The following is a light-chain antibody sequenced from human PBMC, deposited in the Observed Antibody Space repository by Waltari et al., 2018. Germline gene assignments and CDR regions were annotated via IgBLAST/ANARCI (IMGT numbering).Light chain of an antibody. CDR1: QSLLHSNGYNY. CDR2: LGS. Sequence: DIVMTQSPLSLPVTPGEPASISCRSSQSLLHSNGYNYLDWYLQKPGQSPQLLIYLGSNRASGVHERFGGSGSGTDFTLKISRVEAEDVGVYYCMQALQTPRYTFGQGTKLEIK. CDR3: MQALQTPRYT. J-gene: IGKJ2*01. V-gene: IGKV2-28*01.